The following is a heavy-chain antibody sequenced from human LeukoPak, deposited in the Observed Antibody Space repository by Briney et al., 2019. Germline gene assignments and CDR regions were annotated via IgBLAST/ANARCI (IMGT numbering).Heavy chain of an antibody. V-gene: IGHV3-23*01. CDR2: ISGSGGST. Sequence: GGSLRLSCAASGFTFSSYAMSWVRQAPGKGLEWVSAISGSGGSTHYADSVKGRFTISRDNSKNTLYLQMNSLRAEDTAVYYYAKDQDVDTAMVFDYRGQGTLVTVSS. J-gene: IGHJ4*02. CDR1: GFTFSSYA. D-gene: IGHD5-18*01. CDR3: AKDQDVDTAMVFDY.